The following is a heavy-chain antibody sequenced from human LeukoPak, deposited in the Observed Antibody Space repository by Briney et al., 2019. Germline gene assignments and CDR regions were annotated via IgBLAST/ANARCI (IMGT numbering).Heavy chain of an antibody. J-gene: IGHJ4*02. Sequence: GGSLRLSCAASGFTFSSYSMNWVRQAPGKGRERVSSISSSSSYIYYADSVKGRFTISRDNAKNSMYLQMNSLRAEDTALYYCAKGARIAAAGTIFGDYFDYWGQGTLVTVSS. D-gene: IGHD6-13*01. CDR3: AKGARIAAAGTIFGDYFDY. V-gene: IGHV3-21*04. CDR2: ISSSSSYI. CDR1: GFTFSSYS.